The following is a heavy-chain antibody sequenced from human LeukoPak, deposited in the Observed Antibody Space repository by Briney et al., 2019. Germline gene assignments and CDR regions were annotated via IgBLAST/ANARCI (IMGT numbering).Heavy chain of an antibody. J-gene: IGHJ4*02. CDR3: ARAQYYYDSSGYNPWGFDY. CDR1: GGSISSSSYY. Sequence: SETLSLTCTVSGGSISSSSYYWGWIRQPPGKGLEWIGSIYYSGSTYYNPSLKSRVTISVDTSKNQFSLKLSSVTAADMAVYYCARAQYYYDSSGYNPWGFDYWGQGTLVTVSS. CDR2: IYYSGST. D-gene: IGHD3-22*01. V-gene: IGHV4-39*07.